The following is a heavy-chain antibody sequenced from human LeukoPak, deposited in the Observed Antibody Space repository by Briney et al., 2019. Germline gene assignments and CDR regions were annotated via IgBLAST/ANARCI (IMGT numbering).Heavy chain of an antibody. CDR1: GFTFSSYA. CDR2: ISGSGGST. CDR3: AKDRLLSGYDFDAFDI. V-gene: IGHV3-23*01. Sequence: GGSLSLSCAASGFTFSSYAMSWVRQAPGKGLEWVSAISGSGGSTYYADSVKGRFTISRDNSKNTLYLQMNSLRAEDTAVYYCAKDRLLSGYDFDAFDIWGQGTMVTVSS. D-gene: IGHD5-12*01. J-gene: IGHJ3*02.